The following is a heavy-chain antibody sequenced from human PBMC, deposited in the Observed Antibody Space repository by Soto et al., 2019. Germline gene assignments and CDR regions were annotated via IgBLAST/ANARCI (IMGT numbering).Heavy chain of an antibody. CDR2: IMSIFRAP. Sequence: QVKLVQSGAEVKKHGSSVKVSCKASGGAFSDYAFSWVRQAPGQGLEWLGGIMSIFRAPDYAQKFQGRVTITADEFTRAAYMEMKSLIAEDTAVYYCARWWKGPDSGNYYDGMDVWGQGSTVTV. V-gene: IGHV1-69*12. CDR1: GGAFSDYA. CDR3: ARWWKGPDSGNYYDGMDV. J-gene: IGHJ6*02. D-gene: IGHD2-15*01.